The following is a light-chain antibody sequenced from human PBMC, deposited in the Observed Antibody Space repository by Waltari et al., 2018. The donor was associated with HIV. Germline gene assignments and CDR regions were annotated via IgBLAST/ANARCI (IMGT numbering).Light chain of an antibody. Sequence: DIVLTQSPGTLPLSPGERATLTCRARQSVGNNYLAWYQQKPCQAPSLLVYAAFNRATGIPDRFSGSGSGTEFTLTISRLEPEDFAMYYCQQYRSSPGTFGQGTKVEIK. V-gene: IGKV3-20*01. CDR1: QSVGNNY. CDR2: AAF. CDR3: QQYRSSPGT. J-gene: IGKJ2*01.